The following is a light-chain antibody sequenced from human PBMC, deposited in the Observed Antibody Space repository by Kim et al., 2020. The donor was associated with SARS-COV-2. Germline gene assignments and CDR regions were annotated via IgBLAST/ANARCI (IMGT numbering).Light chain of an antibody. V-gene: IGKV1-17*01. Sequence: ADGRDRVTITCRASQDIRNDLGWYQQNPGRAPKRLIYGASSLQSGVPSRFSVSGSGTEFTLTISSVQPEDFATYFCLQHSNYPITFGQGTRLEIK. J-gene: IGKJ5*01. CDR1: QDIRND. CDR2: GAS. CDR3: LQHSNYPIT.